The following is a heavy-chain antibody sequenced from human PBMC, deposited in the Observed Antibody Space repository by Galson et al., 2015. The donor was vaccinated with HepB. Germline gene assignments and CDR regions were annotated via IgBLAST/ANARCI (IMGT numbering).Heavy chain of an antibody. V-gene: IGHV6-1*01. D-gene: IGHD6-19*01. CDR1: GDSVSTTGGA. J-gene: IGHJ4*02. Sequence: CAISGDSVSTTGGAWNWIRQSPSRGLEWLGRTYYRSKWYYDYAVSVKSRITINPDTSKNEFSRQLNSVTAEDTAVYYCARDPNYSGWYGFDYWGQGTLVTVSS. CDR3: ARDPNYSGWYGFDY. CDR2: TYYRSKWYY.